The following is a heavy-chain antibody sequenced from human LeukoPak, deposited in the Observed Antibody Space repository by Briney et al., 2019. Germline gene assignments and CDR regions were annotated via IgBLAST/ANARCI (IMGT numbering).Heavy chain of an antibody. J-gene: IGHJ4*02. CDR2: IYYSGST. V-gene: IGHV4-39*01. D-gene: IGHD6-13*01. Sequence: SEALSLTCTVSGGSISSSSYYWGWIRQPPGKGLEWIGSIYYSGSTYYNPSLKSRVTISVDTSKNQFSLKLSSVTAADTAVYYCAKKKYSSSWYYEYYFDYCGQGTLVTVSS. CDR1: GGSISSSSYY. CDR3: AKKKYSSSWYYEYYFDY.